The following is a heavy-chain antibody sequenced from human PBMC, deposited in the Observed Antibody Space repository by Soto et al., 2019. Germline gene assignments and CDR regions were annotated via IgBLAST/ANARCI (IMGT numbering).Heavy chain of an antibody. V-gene: IGHV3-23*01. CDR2: ISGSGGST. Sequence: EVQLLESGGGLVQPGGSLRLSCAASGFTFSSYGMSWARQAPGKGLEWVSAISGSGGSTYYADSVKGRFTISRDNSKNTLYLQMNSLRAEDTAVYYCAKCQDYQLQHYYYYYYMDVWGKGTTVTVSS. CDR1: GFTFSSYG. J-gene: IGHJ6*03. D-gene: IGHD2-2*01. CDR3: AKCQDYQLQHYYYYYYMDV.